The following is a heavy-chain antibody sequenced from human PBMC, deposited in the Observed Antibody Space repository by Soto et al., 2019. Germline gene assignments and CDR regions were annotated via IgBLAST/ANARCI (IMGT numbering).Heavy chain of an antibody. D-gene: IGHD2-15*01. CDR3: ARGSGIVGYCSGGSCYSRYYGMDV. V-gene: IGHV4-34*01. CDR1: GGSFSGYY. Sequence: QVQLQQWGAGLLKPSETLSLTCAVYGGSFSGYYWSWIRQPPGKGLEWIGEINHSGSTNYHPSLKSRVTISVDTSKNQFSLKLSSVTAADTAVYYCARGSGIVGYCSGGSCYSRYYGMDVWGQGTTVTVSS. CDR2: INHSGST. J-gene: IGHJ6*02.